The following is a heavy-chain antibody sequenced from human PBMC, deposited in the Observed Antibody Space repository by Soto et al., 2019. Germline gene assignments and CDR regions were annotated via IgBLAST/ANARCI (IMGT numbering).Heavy chain of an antibody. CDR3: ARVTGRYYYGMDV. V-gene: IGHV4-34*01. J-gene: IGHJ6*02. CDR2: INHSGSK. CDR1: GGSCSGYY. Sequence: QVQLQQWGAGLLKPSETLSLTCAVYGGSCSGYYCSWIRQPPGKGLEWIGEINHSGSKNYNQSLKSPVTLSVDTSKNQFSLKLSSVTAADTAVYYCARVTGRYYYGMDVWGQGTTVTVSS.